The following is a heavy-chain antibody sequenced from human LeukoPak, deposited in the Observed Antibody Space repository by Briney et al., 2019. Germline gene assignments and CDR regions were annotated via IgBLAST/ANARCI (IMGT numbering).Heavy chain of an antibody. V-gene: IGHV1-69*04. CDR3: ACRSYGDAFDI. J-gene: IGHJ3*02. Sequence: GSSVKVSCKASGGTFSSYAISWVRQAPGQGLEWMGRIIPILGIANYAQKFQGRVTMTTDTSTSTAYMELRSLRSDDTAVYYCACRSYGDAFDIWGQGTMVTVSS. D-gene: IGHD1-26*01. CDR2: IIPILGIA. CDR1: GGTFSSYA.